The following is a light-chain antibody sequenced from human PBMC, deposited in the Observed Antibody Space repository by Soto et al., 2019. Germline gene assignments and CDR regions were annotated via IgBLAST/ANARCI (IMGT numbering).Light chain of an antibody. Sequence: EIVLTQSPATLSLSPGXRATLSCRASQSVSNFLAWYQQKPGQAPRLLIYDTFNRATGIPARFSGSGSGTDFTLTINNLQPEDFAVYYCQQRSNWPITFGQGTRPEIK. CDR1: QSVSNF. J-gene: IGKJ5*01. CDR3: QQRSNWPIT. V-gene: IGKV3-11*01. CDR2: DTF.